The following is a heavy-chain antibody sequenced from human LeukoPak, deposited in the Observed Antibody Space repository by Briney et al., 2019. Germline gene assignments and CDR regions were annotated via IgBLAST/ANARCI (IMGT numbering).Heavy chain of an antibody. J-gene: IGHJ4*02. V-gene: IGHV3-21*04. Sequence: GGSLRLSCAASGFTFSSYSMNWVRQAPGKGLEWVSSISSSSSYIYYADSVKGRFTISRDNAKNSLYLQMNSLRAEDTAVYYCAKDLKLACSSTSCYYFDYWGQGTLVTVSS. CDR2: ISSSSSYI. CDR3: AKDLKLACSSTSCYYFDY. CDR1: GFTFSSYS. D-gene: IGHD2-2*01.